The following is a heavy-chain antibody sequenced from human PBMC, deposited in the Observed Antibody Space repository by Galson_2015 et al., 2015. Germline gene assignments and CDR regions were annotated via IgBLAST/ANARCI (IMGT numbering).Heavy chain of an antibody. CDR2: IWYDGSNK. D-gene: IGHD2-2*01. V-gene: IGHV3-33*01. CDR3: ARELVPAANYYYYGMDV. Sequence: SLRLSCAASGFTFSSYGMHWVRQAPGKGLEWVAVIWYDGSNKFYADSVKGRFTISRDNYKNTLSLQMNSLRAEDTAVYYCARELVPAANYYYYGMDVWGQGTPVTVSS. CDR1: GFTFSSYG. J-gene: IGHJ6*02.